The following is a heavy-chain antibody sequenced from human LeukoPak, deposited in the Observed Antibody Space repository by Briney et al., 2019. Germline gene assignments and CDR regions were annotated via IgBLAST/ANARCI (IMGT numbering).Heavy chain of an antibody. D-gene: IGHD2-8*02. J-gene: IGHJ4*02. CDR2: ISGSGGST. V-gene: IGHV3-23*01. CDR3: APGGRTGGVLLSGY. CDR1: GFTFSSYA. Sequence: GGSLRLCCAASGFTFSSYAMSWVRQAPGKGLEWVSAISGSGGSTYYADSVKGRFTISRDNSKNTPYLQMNSLRAEDTAVYYCAPGGRTGGVLLSGYWGQGTLVTVSS.